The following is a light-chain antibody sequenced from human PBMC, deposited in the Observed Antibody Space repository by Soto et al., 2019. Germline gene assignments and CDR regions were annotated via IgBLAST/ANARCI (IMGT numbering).Light chain of an antibody. Sequence: EILMTHSPSTLSLSPVERATLACSARQSVSSNLAWYQQKPGQAPRLLMYGASTRATGIPARFSGSGSGTDLTLTISSLEPEDFAVYYCQQRSNPLTFGGGTKVDIK. CDR2: GAS. J-gene: IGKJ4*01. CDR1: QSVSSN. CDR3: QQRSNPLT. V-gene: IGKV3-11*01.